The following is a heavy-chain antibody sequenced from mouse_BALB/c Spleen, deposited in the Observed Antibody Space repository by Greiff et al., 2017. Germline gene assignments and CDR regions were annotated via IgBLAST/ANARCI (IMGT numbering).Heavy chain of an antibody. D-gene: IGHD2-3*01. CDR2: IYPGDGDT. J-gene: IGHJ4*01. CDR1: GYTFTSYW. CDR3: AIYDEGMDY. Sequence: VQLQQSGAELARPGASVKLSCKASGYTFTSYWMQWVKQRPGQGLEWIGAIYPGDGDTRYTQKFKGKATLTADKSSSTAYMQLSSLASEDSAVYYCAIYDEGMDYWGQGTSVTVSS. V-gene: IGHV1-87*01.